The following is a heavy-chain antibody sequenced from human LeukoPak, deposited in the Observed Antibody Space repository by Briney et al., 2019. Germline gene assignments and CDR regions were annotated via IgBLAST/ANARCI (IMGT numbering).Heavy chain of an antibody. J-gene: IGHJ4*02. CDR2: ISSSSSYI. CDR3: ARAGHSSGWYWVY. V-gene: IGHV3-21*01. D-gene: IGHD6-19*01. CDR1: GFTFSSYA. Sequence: PGGSLRLSCAASGFTFSSYAMNWVRQAPGKGLEWVSSISSSSSYIYYADSVKGRFTISRDNAKNSLYLQMNSLRAEDTAVYYCARAGHSSGWYWVYWGQGTLVTVSS.